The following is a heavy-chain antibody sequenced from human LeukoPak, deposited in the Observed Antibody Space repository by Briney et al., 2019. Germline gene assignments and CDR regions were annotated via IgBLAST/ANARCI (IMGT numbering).Heavy chain of an antibody. Sequence: GASVKVSCKASGGTFSGHAINWVRQAPGQGLEWMGRIILIPKILHIAQKFQGRVTITADKSTSTAYMELSSLTSEDTAVYYCATGLTPFDMLRGVIFDSWGQGTLVTVSS. CDR2: IILIPKIL. V-gene: IGHV1-69*04. J-gene: IGHJ4*02. D-gene: IGHD3-10*01. CDR1: GGTFSGHA. CDR3: ATGLTPFDMLRGVIFDS.